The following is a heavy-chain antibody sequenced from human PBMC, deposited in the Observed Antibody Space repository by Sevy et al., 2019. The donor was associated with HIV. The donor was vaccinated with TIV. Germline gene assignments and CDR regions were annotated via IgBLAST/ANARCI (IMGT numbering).Heavy chain of an antibody. J-gene: IGHJ4*02. CDR1: GFTFSSYA. Sequence: GGSLRLSCAASGFTFSSYAMHWVRQAPGKGLEGVAVISYDGSNKYYADSVKGRFTISRDNSKNTLYLQMNSLRAEDTAVYYCASPPVVAAIFDYWGQGTLVTVSS. D-gene: IGHD2-15*01. CDR2: ISYDGSNK. V-gene: IGHV3-30-3*01. CDR3: ASPPVVAAIFDY.